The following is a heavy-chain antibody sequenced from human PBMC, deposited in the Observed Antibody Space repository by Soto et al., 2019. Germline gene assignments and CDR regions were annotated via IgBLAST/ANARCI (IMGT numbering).Heavy chain of an antibody. Sequence: ASVKVSCKASGYSFTSLDINWVRQTTGQGLEWMGWMQPSSGRTGYAQKFQGRVTMTRDTSINTAYMELSSLTSDDTAFYYCARRATAGVDXWGQGALVTASX. CDR2: MQPSSGRT. J-gene: IGHJ4*02. CDR3: ARRATAGVDX. V-gene: IGHV1-8*01. D-gene: IGHD3-10*01. CDR1: GYSFTSLD.